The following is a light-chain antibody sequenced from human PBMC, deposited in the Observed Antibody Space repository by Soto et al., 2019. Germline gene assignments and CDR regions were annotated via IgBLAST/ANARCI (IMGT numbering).Light chain of an antibody. V-gene: IGLV2-14*01. Sequence: QSVLTQPASVSGSPGQSITISCTGTSRDVGGYNYVSWYQQHPGKAPKLMIYEVSNRPSGVSNRFSGSKSGNTASLTISGLQAEDEADYYCNSYTSSSTLVFGTGTKVTVL. J-gene: IGLJ1*01. CDR1: SRDVGGYNY. CDR3: NSYTSSSTLV. CDR2: EVS.